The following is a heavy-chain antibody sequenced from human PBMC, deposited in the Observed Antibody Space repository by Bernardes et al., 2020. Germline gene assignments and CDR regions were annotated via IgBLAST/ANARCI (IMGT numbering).Heavy chain of an antibody. J-gene: IGHJ4*02. D-gene: IGHD1-1*01. CDR1: GFTFSDYY. CDR2: ISSSGSTI. V-gene: IGHV3-11*01. CDR3: ARDRNRADPGFDY. Sequence: GGSLRLPCAASGFTFSDYYMSWIRQAPGKGLEWVSYISSSGSTIYYADSVKGRFTISRDNAKNSLYLQMNSLSAEDTAVYYCARDRNRADPGFDYWGQGTLVTVSS.